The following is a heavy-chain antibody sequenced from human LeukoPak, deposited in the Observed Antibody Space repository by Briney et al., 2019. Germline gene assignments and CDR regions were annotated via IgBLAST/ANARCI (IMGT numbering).Heavy chain of an antibody. J-gene: IGHJ4*02. V-gene: IGHV3-21*01. CDR1: GFTFSSYS. D-gene: IGHD2-15*01. CDR2: ISSSSYI. CDR3: ARDKGYCSGGSCYWVY. Sequence: GGSLRLSCAASGFTFSSYSMNWVRQAPGKGLEWVSSISSSSYIYYADSVKGRFTISRDNAKNSLYLQMNSLRAEDTAVYYCARDKGYCSGGSCYWVYWGQGTLVTVSS.